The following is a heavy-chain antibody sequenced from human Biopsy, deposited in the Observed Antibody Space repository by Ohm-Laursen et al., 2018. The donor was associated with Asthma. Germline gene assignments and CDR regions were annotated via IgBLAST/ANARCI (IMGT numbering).Heavy chain of an antibody. CDR3: ARGSGSSRSYPDAFDI. D-gene: IGHD2-2*01. Sequence: GTLSLTCTVSGGSITSFYWSWIRQPPGRGLEWIGYIYFSGNTNYNPSLKSRVTISIDTSKNHFSLKLTSVTAADTAVYYCARGSGSSRSYPDAFDIWGQGTMVTVS. J-gene: IGHJ3*02. CDR2: IYFSGNT. V-gene: IGHV4-59*01. CDR1: GGSITSFY.